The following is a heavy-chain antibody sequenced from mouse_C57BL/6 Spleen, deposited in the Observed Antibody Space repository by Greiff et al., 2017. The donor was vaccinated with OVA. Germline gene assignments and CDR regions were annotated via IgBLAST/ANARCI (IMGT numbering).Heavy chain of an antibody. D-gene: IGHD2-2*01. Sequence: VQLQQPGTELVKPGASVKLSCKASGYTFTSYWMHWVKQRPGQGLEWIGNINPSNGGTNYNEKFKSKATLTVDKSSSTAYMQLSSLTSEDSAVYYGARGGIATRDWFFAYWGQGTLVTVSA. CDR2: INPSNGGT. CDR1: GYTFTSYW. CDR3: ARGGIATRDWFFAY. V-gene: IGHV1-53*01. J-gene: IGHJ3*01.